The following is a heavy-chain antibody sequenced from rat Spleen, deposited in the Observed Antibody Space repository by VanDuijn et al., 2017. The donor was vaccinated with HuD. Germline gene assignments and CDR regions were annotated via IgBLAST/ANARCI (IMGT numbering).Heavy chain of an antibody. Sequence: EVQLQESGPGLVKPSQSLSLTCSVTNYSITRAYWGWIRKFPGSKMEWIGHISYSGSSSYSPSLKGRISITKDTSKNQFFLHLNSVTTEDTATYVWARYTATISFDYWGRGVMVTVSS. D-gene: IGHD1-10*01. CDR3: ARYTATISFDY. CDR2: ISYSGSS. CDR1: NYSITRAY. V-gene: IGHV3-1*01. J-gene: IGHJ2*01.